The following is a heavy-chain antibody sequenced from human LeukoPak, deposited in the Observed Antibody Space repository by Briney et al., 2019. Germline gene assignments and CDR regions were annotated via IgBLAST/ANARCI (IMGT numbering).Heavy chain of an antibody. D-gene: IGHD6-19*01. CDR2: IYYSGST. J-gene: IGHJ4*02. Sequence: PSETLSLTCTVSGGSISSYYWSWIRQPPGKGLEWIGYIYYSGSTNYNPSLKSRVTISVDTSKNQFSLKLSSVTAADTAVYYCARDRYSSGWYDWGQGTLVTVSS. CDR1: GGSISSYY. V-gene: IGHV4-59*01. CDR3: ARDRYSSGWYD.